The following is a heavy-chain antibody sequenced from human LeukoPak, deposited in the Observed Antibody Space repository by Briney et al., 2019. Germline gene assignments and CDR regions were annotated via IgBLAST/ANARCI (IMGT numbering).Heavy chain of an antibody. CDR2: IYYSGST. CDR3: ARGTGRLRSFWFDP. J-gene: IGHJ5*02. V-gene: IGHV4-30-4*01. D-gene: IGHD2/OR15-2a*01. Sequence: PSETLSLTCTVSGGSISSGDYYWSWIRQPPGKGLEWIGYIYYSGSTYYNPSLKSRVTISVDTSKNQFSLKLSSVTAADTAVYYCARGTGRLRSFWFDPWGQGTLVTVSS. CDR1: GGSISSGDYY.